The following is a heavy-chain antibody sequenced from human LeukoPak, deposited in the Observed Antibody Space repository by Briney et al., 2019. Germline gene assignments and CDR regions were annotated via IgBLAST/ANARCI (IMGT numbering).Heavy chain of an antibody. V-gene: IGHV3-74*01. CDR3: VSFYETY. CDR2: INSDGSWT. D-gene: IGHD2/OR15-2a*01. J-gene: IGHJ4*02. CDR1: GNYW. Sequence: GGSLRLSCAASGNYWMHWVRQVPGEGLVWVSHINSDGSWTSYADSVKGRFTISKDNAKNTVYLQMNSLRAGDTAVYYCVSFYETYWGRGTLVTVSS.